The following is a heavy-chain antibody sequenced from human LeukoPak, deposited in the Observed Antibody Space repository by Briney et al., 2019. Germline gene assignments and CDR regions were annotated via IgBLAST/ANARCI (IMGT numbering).Heavy chain of an antibody. D-gene: IGHD6-13*01. CDR2: IYWNDDK. V-gene: IGHV2-5*01. Sequence: SGPTLMNPTQTLTLTCTFSGFSLSTSGVGVGWIRQPPGKALEWLALIYWNDDKRYSPSLKSRLTITKDTSKNQVVLTMTNMDPVDTATYYCAHRVDSSSWWGDTSYYFDYWGQGTLVTVSS. J-gene: IGHJ4*02. CDR3: AHRVDSSSWWGDTSYYFDY. CDR1: GFSLSTSGVG.